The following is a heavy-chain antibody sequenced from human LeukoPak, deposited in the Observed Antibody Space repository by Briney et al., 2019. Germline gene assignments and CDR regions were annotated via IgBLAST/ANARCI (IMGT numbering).Heavy chain of an antibody. CDR3: AKLYCSSTSCYHGGLYFDY. CDR1: GFTFSSYA. Sequence: GGSLRLSCAASGFTFSSYAMSWVRQAPGKGLEWVSAISGRGGSTYYADSVKGRFTISRDNSKNTLYLQMNSLRAEDTAVYYCAKLYCSSTSCYHGGLYFDYWGQGTLVTVSS. CDR2: ISGRGGST. D-gene: IGHD2-2*01. J-gene: IGHJ4*02. V-gene: IGHV3-23*01.